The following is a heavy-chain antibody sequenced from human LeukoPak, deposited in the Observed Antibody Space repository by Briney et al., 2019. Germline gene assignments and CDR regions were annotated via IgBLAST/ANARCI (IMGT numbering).Heavy chain of an antibody. V-gene: IGHV3-21*01. Sequence: GGSLRLSCAAPGFTFSSYSMNWVRQAPGKGLEWVSSISSSSSYIYYADSVKGRFTISRDNAKNSLYLQMNSLRAEDTAVYYCARKQGAGSSDYWGQGTLVTVSS. CDR1: GFTFSSYS. CDR3: ARKQGAGSSDY. D-gene: IGHD3-10*01. CDR2: ISSSSSYI. J-gene: IGHJ4*02.